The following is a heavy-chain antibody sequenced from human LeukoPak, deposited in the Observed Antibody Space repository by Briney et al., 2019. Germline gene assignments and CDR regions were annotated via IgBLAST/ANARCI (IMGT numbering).Heavy chain of an antibody. J-gene: IGHJ4*02. Sequence: PGGSLRLSCAASGFTLSDYYMSWIRQAPGKGLECISYINTSGGTIYYADSVKGRFTISRDNANNSLYLQMNSLRAEDTAVYYCARALEYYYDSSGYSPLDYWGQGTLVTVSS. V-gene: IGHV3-11*04. CDR3: ARALEYYYDSSGYSPLDY. D-gene: IGHD3-22*01. CDR2: INTSGGTI. CDR1: GFTLSDYY.